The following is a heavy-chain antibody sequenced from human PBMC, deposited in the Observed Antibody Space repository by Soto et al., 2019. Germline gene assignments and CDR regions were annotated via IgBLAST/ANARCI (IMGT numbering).Heavy chain of an antibody. CDR1: GFTFSSYG. CDR2: ISGNGGST. Sequence: EVQLLESGGGLVQPGGSLILSCAASGFTFSSYGMSWVRQAPGKGLEWVSAISGNGGSTYLADSVKGRFTISRDNSKNTLYLQMNSLRAEDTAVYYCAKGGVVKTYHFDYWGQGSLVAVSS. V-gene: IGHV3-23*01. J-gene: IGHJ4*02. D-gene: IGHD3-3*01. CDR3: AKGGVVKTYHFDY.